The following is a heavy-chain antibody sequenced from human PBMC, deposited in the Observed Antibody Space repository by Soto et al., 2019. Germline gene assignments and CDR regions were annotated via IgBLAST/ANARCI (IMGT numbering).Heavy chain of an antibody. CDR2: IIPIFGTA. D-gene: IGHD2-15*01. V-gene: IGHV1-69*13. CDR1: GGTFSSYA. J-gene: IGHJ6*02. Sequence: SVKVSCNASGGTFSSYAISWVRQAPGQGLEWMGGIIPIFGTANYAQKFQGRVTIAAVESASTAYMELSSLRSEDTAVYYCARVALVVVAATFDYYYGMDVWGQGTTVTVSS. CDR3: ARVALVVVAATFDYYYGMDV.